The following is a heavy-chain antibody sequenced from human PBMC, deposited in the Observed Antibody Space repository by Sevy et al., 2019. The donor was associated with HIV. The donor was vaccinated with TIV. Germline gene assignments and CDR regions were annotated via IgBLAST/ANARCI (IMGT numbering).Heavy chain of an antibody. J-gene: IGHJ5*01. D-gene: IGHD1-1*01. CDR2: IWYDGRTK. CDR1: GFTFRSFS. CDR3: ARDSARVIVPTAGFDS. V-gene: IGHV3-33*01. Sequence: GGSLRLSCSASGFTFRSFSMHWVRQAPGKGLEWVAAIWYDGRTKQYADSVKGRFPISRDNSKNMLSLEMNSLRAEDTGLYFCARDSARVIVPTAGFDSSGQGTLVTVSS.